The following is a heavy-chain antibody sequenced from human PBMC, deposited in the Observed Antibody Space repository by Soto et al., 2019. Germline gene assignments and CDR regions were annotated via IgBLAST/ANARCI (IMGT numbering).Heavy chain of an antibody. V-gene: IGHV1-69*12. D-gene: IGHD2-2*01. CDR3: ARERGGYCISTSCSPDAFDI. J-gene: IGHJ3*02. Sequence: QVQLVQSGAAVKKPGSSVKVSCKASGGTFSSYAISWVRQAPGQGLEWMGGIIPIFGTANYAQKFQGRVTITADESTSTAYMELSSLRSEDTAVYYCARERGGYCISTSCSPDAFDIWGQGTMVTVSS. CDR1: GGTFSSYA. CDR2: IIPIFGTA.